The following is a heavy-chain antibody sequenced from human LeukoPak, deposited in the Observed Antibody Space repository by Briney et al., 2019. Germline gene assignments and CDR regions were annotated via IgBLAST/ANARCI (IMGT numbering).Heavy chain of an antibody. CDR1: GFTFSRYA. D-gene: IGHD3-3*01. CDR2: ISNSGRST. CDR3: AKDRLESWSGFYFGLFDY. J-gene: IGHJ4*02. V-gene: IGHV3-23*01. Sequence: TGGSLRLSCATSGFTFSRYAMSWVRQAPGKGLEWVSGISNSGRSTYYADPVKGRFTISRDNSKSTLYLQMNSLRAEDTAVYYCAKDRLESWSGFYFGLFDYWGQGALVTVAS.